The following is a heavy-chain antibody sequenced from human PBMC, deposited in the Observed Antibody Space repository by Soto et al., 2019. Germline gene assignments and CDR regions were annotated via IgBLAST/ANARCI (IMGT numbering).Heavy chain of an antibody. CDR2: ISGSGGST. J-gene: IGHJ4*02. V-gene: IGHV3-23*01. CDR1: GFTFSSYA. Sequence: EVQLLESGGGLVQPGGSLRLSCAASGFTFSSYAMSWVRQAPGKGLEWVSAISGSGGSTYYADSVKGRFTISRDNSKNTLYRQMNMLSAEDTAVYYCAKDNDRGVINYFDYWLQGTLVTVSS. CDR3: AKDNDRGVINYFDY. D-gene: IGHD3-10*02.